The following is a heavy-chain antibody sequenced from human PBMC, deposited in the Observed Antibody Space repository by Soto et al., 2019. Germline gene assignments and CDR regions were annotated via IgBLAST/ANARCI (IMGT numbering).Heavy chain of an antibody. CDR2: ISGSGGST. J-gene: IGHJ6*02. Sequence: GALSLSCAASGFTFSSYAMSWVRQAPGKGLEWVSAISGSGGSTYYADSVKGRFTISRDNSKNTLYLQMNSLRAEDTAVYYCAKGSGVPQITIFGVVIHYYYYGMDVWGQGTTVTVSS. V-gene: IGHV3-23*01. D-gene: IGHD3-3*01. CDR3: AKGSGVPQITIFGVVIHYYYYGMDV. CDR1: GFTFSSYA.